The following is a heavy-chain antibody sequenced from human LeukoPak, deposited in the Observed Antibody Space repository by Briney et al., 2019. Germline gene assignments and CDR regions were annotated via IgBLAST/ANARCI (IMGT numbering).Heavy chain of an antibody. CDR2: FDPEDGET. Sequence: ASVKVSCKVSGYTLTELSMHWVRQAPGKGLEWMGGFDPEDGETIYAQKFQGRVTMTEDTSTDTAYMELSSLRSEDTAVYYCATDRYSSGWYLFDYWGQGTLVTVSS. CDR3: ATDRYSSGWYLFDY. CDR1: GYTLTELS. D-gene: IGHD6-19*01. J-gene: IGHJ4*02. V-gene: IGHV1-24*01.